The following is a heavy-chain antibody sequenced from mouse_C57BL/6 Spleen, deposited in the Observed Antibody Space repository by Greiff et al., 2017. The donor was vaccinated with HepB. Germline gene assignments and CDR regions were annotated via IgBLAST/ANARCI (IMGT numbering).Heavy chain of an antibody. J-gene: IGHJ1*03. CDR1: GYTFTSYW. D-gene: IGHD1-1*01. CDR2: IHPNSGST. Sequence: VQLQQSGAELVKPGASVKLSCKASGYTFTSYWMHWVKQRPGQGLEWIGMIHPNSGSTNYNEKFKSKATLTVDKSSSTAYMQLSSLTSEDSAVYYCAREKEYYGSSSYWYFDVWGTGTTVTVSS. CDR3: AREKEYYGSSSYWYFDV. V-gene: IGHV1-64*01.